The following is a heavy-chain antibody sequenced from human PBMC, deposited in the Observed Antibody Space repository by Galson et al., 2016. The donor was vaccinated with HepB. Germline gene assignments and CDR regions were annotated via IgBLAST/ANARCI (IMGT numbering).Heavy chain of an antibody. CDR2: ISSSRRTI. D-gene: IGHD5-18*01. CDR3: ARDGDTAMLTANHYFDY. J-gene: IGHJ4*02. CDR1: GFTFSDYY. Sequence: SLRLSCAASGFTFSDYYMSWIRQAPGKGLEWLSYISSSRRTIHYADSVKGRFTISRDNAKNSLYLQMDSLRAEDTAVYYCARDGDTAMLTANHYFDYWGQGTLVTVSS. V-gene: IGHV3-11*04.